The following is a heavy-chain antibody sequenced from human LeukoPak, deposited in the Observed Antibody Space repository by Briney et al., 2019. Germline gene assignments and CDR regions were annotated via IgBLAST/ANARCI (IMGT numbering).Heavy chain of an antibody. D-gene: IGHD5-18*01. J-gene: IGHJ4*02. CDR2: INHSGST. Sequence: KSSETLSLACAVYGGSFSGYYWSWIRQPPGKGLEWIGEINHSGSTNYNPSLKSRVTISVDTSKNQFSLKLGSVTAADTAVYYCARGWGYSFKSPNDYWGQGTLVTVSS. CDR3: ARGWGYSFKSPNDY. V-gene: IGHV4-34*01. CDR1: GGSFSGYY.